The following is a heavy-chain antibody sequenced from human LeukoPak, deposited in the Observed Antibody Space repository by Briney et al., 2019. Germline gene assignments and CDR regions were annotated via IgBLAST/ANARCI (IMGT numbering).Heavy chain of an antibody. V-gene: IGHV3-7*01. CDR1: GFTFSSYW. CDR2: IKQDGSEK. Sequence: GGSLRPSCAASGFTFSSYWMNWVRQAPGKGLEWVANIKQDGSEKDYVDSVKGRFTISRDNAKNSLYLQMNSLRAEDTAVYYCARVSSLAVAGFFDYWGQGSLVTVSS. J-gene: IGHJ4*02. CDR3: ARVSSLAVAGFFDY. D-gene: IGHD6-19*01.